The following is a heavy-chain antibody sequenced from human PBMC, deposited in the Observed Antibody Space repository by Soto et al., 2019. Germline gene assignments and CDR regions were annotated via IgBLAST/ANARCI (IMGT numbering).Heavy chain of an antibody. J-gene: IGHJ4*02. CDR2: IFTGGTA. Sequence: EVHLVESGGGLVQPGTSLRLSCVASGFSVSSYYMSWVRQAPGKGLEWVSVIFTGGTADYADSVKGRFIISRDNSKNTVYLEMNSLRVEETAVYYCVRDDGASPYDYWGQGTLVAVSS. D-gene: IGHD3-16*01. CDR1: GFSVSSYY. CDR3: VRDDGASPYDY. V-gene: IGHV3-66*01.